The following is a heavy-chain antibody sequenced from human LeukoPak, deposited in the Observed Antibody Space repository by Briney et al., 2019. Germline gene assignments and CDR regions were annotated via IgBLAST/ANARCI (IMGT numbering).Heavy chain of an antibody. CDR3: ATVNGSYTQGFDY. V-gene: IGHV1-8*01. Sequence: ASVKVSCKASGYTFTSYDINWVRQATGQGLEWMGWVNPNSGNTGYAQKFQGRVTMTRNTSISTAYMELSSLRSEDTAVYYCATVNGSYTQGFDYWGQGTLVTVSS. CDR2: VNPNSGNT. CDR1: GYTFTSYD. J-gene: IGHJ4*02. D-gene: IGHD1-26*01.